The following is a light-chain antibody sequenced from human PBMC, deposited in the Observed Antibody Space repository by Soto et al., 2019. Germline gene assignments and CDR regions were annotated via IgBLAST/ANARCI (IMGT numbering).Light chain of an antibody. J-gene: IGKJ4*01. V-gene: IGKV3-20*01. CDR2: DAS. CDR1: QSVSSSY. Sequence: EIVLTQSPGTLSLSPGERATLSCRASQSVSSSYLAWYQQKPGQAPRLLIYDASSRATGIPDRFTGSGSGTDFTLTISRLEPEDFAVYYCQQYGSSPLTFGGRTKVEIK. CDR3: QQYGSSPLT.